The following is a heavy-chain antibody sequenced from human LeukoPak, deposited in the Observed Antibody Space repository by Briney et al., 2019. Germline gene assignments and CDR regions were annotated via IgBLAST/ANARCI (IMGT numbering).Heavy chain of an antibody. CDR3: AGDFRSMADAFDI. CDR2: IKQKGRAT. Sequence: PGGSLILSCSASGSTFSRYGVRGARKAPGKGLNWVANIKQKGRATTYVHSGKGRSTISRDNAKNSLYLQMDSLRAEDTAVYYCAGDFRSMADAFDIWGEGTMVTVSS. J-gene: IGHJ3*02. CDR1: GSTFSRYG. D-gene: IGHD2/OR15-2a*01. V-gene: IGHV3-7*05.